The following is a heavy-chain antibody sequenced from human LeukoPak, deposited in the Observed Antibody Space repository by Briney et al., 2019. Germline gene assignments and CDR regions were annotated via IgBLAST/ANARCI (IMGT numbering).Heavy chain of an antibody. CDR1: GFTFGRHW. CDR3: AREVYGDIYFDY. CDR2: IKQDGSQR. D-gene: IGHD4-17*01. J-gene: IGHJ4*02. Sequence: GGSLRLSCAASGFTFGRHWMSWVRQAPRKGPEWVANIKQDGSQRYYVDSVKGRFTISRDNGRNSLFLQMNSLRAEDTAVYYCAREVYGDIYFDYWGQGTLVTVSS. V-gene: IGHV3-7*05.